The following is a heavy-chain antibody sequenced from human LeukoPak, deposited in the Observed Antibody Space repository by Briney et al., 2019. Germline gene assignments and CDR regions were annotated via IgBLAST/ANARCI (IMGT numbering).Heavy chain of an antibody. CDR2: ISYDGSNK. D-gene: IGHD3-22*01. Sequence: PGGSLRLSCAASGFTFSSYAMHWVRQAPGKGLEWVAVISYDGSNKYYADSVKGRFTISRDNSKNTLCLQMNSLRAEDTAVYYCARDVDSSGYAWPFRYYYGMDVWGQGTTVTVSS. CDR3: ARDVDSSGYAWPFRYYYGMDV. CDR1: GFTFSSYA. V-gene: IGHV3-30*04. J-gene: IGHJ6*02.